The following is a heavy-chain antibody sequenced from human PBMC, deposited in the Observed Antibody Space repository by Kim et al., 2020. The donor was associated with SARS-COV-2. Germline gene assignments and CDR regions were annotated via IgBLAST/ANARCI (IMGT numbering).Heavy chain of an antibody. D-gene: IGHD5-18*01. CDR3: ARRPVNHGYSNGDPFGY. CDR1: GYTFITYA. V-gene: IGHV1-3*01. Sequence: ASVKVSCKASGYTFITYAMHWVRQAPGQRLEWMGWINAGNGDTKYSQKFQGRVTITSDTSASTAYMELSSLRSEDTAVYYCARRPVNHGYSNGDPFGYWGQGTLVTVSS. J-gene: IGHJ4*02. CDR2: INAGNGDT.